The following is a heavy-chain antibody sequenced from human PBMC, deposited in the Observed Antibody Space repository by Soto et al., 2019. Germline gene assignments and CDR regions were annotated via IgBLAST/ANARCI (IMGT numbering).Heavy chain of an antibody. Sequence: PGGSLRLSCVTYGLTFTDYWIRQTPGKRREWIARISGSGSTINYADSVKGRFTISRDNVQRTLHLQMDSLRVEDTGVYYCARGGVYWGRGTLVTVSS. D-gene: IGHD2-8*01. CDR2: ISGSGSTI. CDR3: ARGGVY. CDR1: GLTFTDY. V-gene: IGHV3-11*04. J-gene: IGHJ1*01.